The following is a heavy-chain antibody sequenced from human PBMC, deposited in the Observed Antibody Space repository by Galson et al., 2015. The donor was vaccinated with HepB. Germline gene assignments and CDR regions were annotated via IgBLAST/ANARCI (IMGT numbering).Heavy chain of an antibody. D-gene: IGHD1-20*01. CDR3: ARGSSFRRGNAHVTRTTPNYYFGMDV. J-gene: IGHJ6*02. CDR1: GVSFRNYY. Sequence: SETLSLTCAVYGVSFRNYYWIWIRQPPGKGLEWIGEINHSGNTNYNPSLTSRVAISLATSQNQSSLRLESLTAADTAIYFGARGSSFRRGNAHVTRTTPNYYFGMDVWGQGTTVIVSS. V-gene: IGHV4-34*01. CDR2: INHSGNT.